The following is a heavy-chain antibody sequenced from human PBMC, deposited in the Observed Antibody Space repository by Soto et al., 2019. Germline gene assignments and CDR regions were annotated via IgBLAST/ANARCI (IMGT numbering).Heavy chain of an antibody. V-gene: IGHV3-53*01. CDR2: VYRDGTT. CDR3: ARDPAHSSGHY. Sequence: EVQLVESGGGLIQPGGSLRLSCAASGFTVSNSYMSWVRQAPGKGLEWVSLVYRDGTTYYADSVKGRCTISRDKSKNTLYLKMHSLRAEDTAVYYCARDPAHSSGHYWGQGTLVTVSS. CDR1: GFTVSNSY. J-gene: IGHJ4*02. D-gene: IGHD3-22*01.